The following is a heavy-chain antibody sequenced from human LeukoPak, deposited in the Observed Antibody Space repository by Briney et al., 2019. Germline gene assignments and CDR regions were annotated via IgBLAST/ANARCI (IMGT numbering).Heavy chain of an antibody. D-gene: IGHD3-16*01. Sequence: GGSLRLSCAASGFTFSSYVMSWVRQAPGKGLEWVSSISNSGGSTYYADSVKGRFTISRDNAKNSLYLQMSNLRAEDTAVYFCARGGGLDVWGQGATVTVSS. CDR2: ISNSGGST. CDR1: GFTFSSYV. V-gene: IGHV3-23*01. J-gene: IGHJ6*02. CDR3: ARGGGLDV.